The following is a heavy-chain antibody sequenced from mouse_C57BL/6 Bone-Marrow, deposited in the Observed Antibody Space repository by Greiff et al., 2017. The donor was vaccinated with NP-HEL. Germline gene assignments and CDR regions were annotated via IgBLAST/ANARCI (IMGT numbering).Heavy chain of an antibody. D-gene: IGHD2-5*01. V-gene: IGHV1-81*01. CDR2: IYPRSGNT. CDR1: GYTFTSYG. Sequence: VKLVESGAELARPGASVKLSCKASGYTFTSYGISWVKQRTGQGLEWIGEIYPRSGNTYYNEKFKGKATLTADKSSSTAYMELRSLTSEDSAVYFCAREEDSNYMFAYWGQGTLVTVSA. CDR3: AREEDSNYMFAY. J-gene: IGHJ3*01.